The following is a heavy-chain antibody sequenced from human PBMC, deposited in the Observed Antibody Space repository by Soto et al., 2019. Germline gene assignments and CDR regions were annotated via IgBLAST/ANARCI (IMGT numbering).Heavy chain of an antibody. CDR2: INPSGST. CDR3: AIGRDGGAAI. V-gene: IGHV4-34*01. CDR1: GGSFSVYY. D-gene: IGHD4-17*01. J-gene: IGHJ4*02. Sequence: QVQLQQWGAGLLKPSETLSLTCAVYGGSFSVYYWSWVRQPPGKGLQWIGEINPSGSTSYTPSLQSRVTLSGDTPKNQVSLQLPSVTDSDTAVYYCAIGRDGGAAIWGQGTLVTVSS.